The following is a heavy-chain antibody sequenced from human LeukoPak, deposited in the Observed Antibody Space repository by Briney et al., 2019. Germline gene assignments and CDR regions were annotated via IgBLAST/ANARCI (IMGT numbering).Heavy chain of an antibody. CDR3: ARAADIVVVVAGNWFDP. V-gene: IGHV4-31*03. CDR1: GGSISSGGYY. D-gene: IGHD2-15*01. Sequence: SETLSLTCTVSGGSISSGGYYWSWIRQHPGKGLERIGYIYYSGSTYYNPSLKSRVTISVDTSKNQFSLKLSSVTAADTAVYYCARAADIVVVVAGNWFDPWGQGTLVTVSS. J-gene: IGHJ5*02. CDR2: IYYSGST.